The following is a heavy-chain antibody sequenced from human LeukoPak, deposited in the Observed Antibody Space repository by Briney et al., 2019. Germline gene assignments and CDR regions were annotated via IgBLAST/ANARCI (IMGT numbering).Heavy chain of an antibody. CDR3: ANNNYYDSSGYYYIGEGWAFDI. V-gene: IGHV3-23*01. CDR1: GFTFSSYA. J-gene: IGHJ3*02. Sequence: GGSLRLSCAASGFTFSSYAMSWVRQAPGKGLEWVSAISGSGGSTYYADSVKGRFTISRDNSKNTLYLQMNSLRAEETAVYYCANNNYYDSSGYYYIGEGWAFDIWGQGTMVTVSS. D-gene: IGHD3-22*01. CDR2: ISGSGGST.